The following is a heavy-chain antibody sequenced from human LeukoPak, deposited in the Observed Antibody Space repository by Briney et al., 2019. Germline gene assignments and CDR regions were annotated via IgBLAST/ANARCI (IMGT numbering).Heavy chain of an antibody. J-gene: IGHJ4*02. CDR3: ARDMLEMATIPFFDY. CDR2: IIPIFGTA. V-gene: IGHV1-69*06. Sequence: GASVKVSCKASGGTFSSYAISWVRQAPGQGLEWMGGIIPIFGTANYAQKFQGRVTITADKSTSTAYMELSSLRSEDTAVYYCARDMLEMATIPFFDYWGQGTLVTVSS. CDR1: GGTFSSYA. D-gene: IGHD5-24*01.